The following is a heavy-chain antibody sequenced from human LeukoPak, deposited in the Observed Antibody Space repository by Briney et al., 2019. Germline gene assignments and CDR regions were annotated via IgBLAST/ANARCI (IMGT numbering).Heavy chain of an antibody. CDR2: INSGSSTM. Sequence: PGGPRRPSWQAPGLPFITYILTGVRKAPGKGRKGVSYINSGSSTMYYADSVKGRFTISRDNSKNTLYLQMDSLRAEDTAVYYCASPSTGQSFDIWGQGTMVTVSS. D-gene: IGHD2-8*02. J-gene: IGHJ3*02. V-gene: IGHV3-48*01. CDR3: ASPSTGQSFDI. CDR1: GLPFITYI.